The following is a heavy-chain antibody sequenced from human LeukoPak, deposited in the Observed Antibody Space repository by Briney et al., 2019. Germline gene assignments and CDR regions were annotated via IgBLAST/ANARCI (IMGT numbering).Heavy chain of an antibody. CDR1: GFTFSSYA. V-gene: IGHV3-23*01. CDR3: AKKSGVLLSYVDY. D-gene: IGHD2-8*02. CDR2: ISASGGST. J-gene: IGHJ4*02. Sequence: GGSLRLSSAASGFTFSSYAMSWVRQAPGKGLERVSAISASGGSTYYADSVKGRFTISRDNSKNTLYLQMNSLRAEDTAVYYCAKKSGVLLSYVDYWGQGTLLTLPS.